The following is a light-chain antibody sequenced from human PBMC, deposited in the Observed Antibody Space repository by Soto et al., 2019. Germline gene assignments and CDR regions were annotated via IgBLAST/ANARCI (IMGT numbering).Light chain of an antibody. J-gene: IGKJ1*01. Sequence: DIVLTQSPGTLSLSPGERATLYCRASQSVSSNHLAWYQQKPGQAPRLLTYGGSSRATGIPVRFSGSGSETDFTLTITRLEPEDFAMYYCQQYSSSRTFGQGTKVEIK. CDR3: QQYSSSRT. CDR1: QSVSSNH. V-gene: IGKV3-20*01. CDR2: GGS.